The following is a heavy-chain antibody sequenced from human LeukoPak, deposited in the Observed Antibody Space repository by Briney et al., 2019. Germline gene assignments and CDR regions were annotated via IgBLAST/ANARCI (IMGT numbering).Heavy chain of an antibody. V-gene: IGHV3-21*01. CDR2: ISSSSSYI. Sequence: SGGSLRLSCAASGFTFSSYSMNWVRQAPGKGLEWVSSISSSSSYIYYADSVKGRFTISRDNAKNSLYLQMNSLRAEDTAVYYCARDGIVVVPAAIGYYYYGMVVWGQGTTVTVSS. D-gene: IGHD2-2*01. CDR1: GFTFSSYS. CDR3: ARDGIVVVPAAIGYYYYGMVV. J-gene: IGHJ6*02.